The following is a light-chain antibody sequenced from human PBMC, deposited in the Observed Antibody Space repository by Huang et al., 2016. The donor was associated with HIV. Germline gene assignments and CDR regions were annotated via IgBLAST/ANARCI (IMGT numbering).Light chain of an antibody. CDR2: DES. CDR3: HQYNAWQT. CDR1: QSVTTS. J-gene: IGKJ2*01. Sequence: EIVMTQSPASLYVSPGERATLSCRASQSVTTSVAWYQQRPGQAPRLLIYDESTRATGVPARFSGGESGTEFALTISSLQSEDVAVYYCHQYNAWQTFGQGTKLQIK. V-gene: IGKV3-15*01.